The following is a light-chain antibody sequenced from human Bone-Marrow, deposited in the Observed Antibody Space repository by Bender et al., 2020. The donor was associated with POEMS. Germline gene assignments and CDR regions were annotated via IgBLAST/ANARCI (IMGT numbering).Light chain of an antibody. Sequence: QSALTQPASVSGSPGQSITISCTGTSSDIGDYNYVSWYQQHPGKAPKLIIYEVTNRPSGVSNRFSGSKSGNTASLAISELQSEDEALYYCSAWDDSLSGWVFGGGTKLTVL. CDR3: SAWDDSLSGWV. J-gene: IGLJ3*02. CDR1: SSDIGDYNY. V-gene: IGLV2-14*01. CDR2: EVT.